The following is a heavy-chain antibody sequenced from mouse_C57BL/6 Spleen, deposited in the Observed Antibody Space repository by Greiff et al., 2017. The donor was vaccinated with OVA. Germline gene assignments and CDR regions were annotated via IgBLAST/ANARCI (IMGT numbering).Heavy chain of an antibody. J-gene: IGHJ2*01. CDR1: GYTFTEYT. CDR2: FYPGSGSI. CDR3: ARHGPLITTVVATDYFDY. Sequence: VQVVESGAELVKPGASVKLSCKASGYTFTEYTIHWVKQRSGQGLEWIGWFYPGSGSIKYNEKFKDKATLTADKSSSTVYMELSRLTSEDSAVYFCARHGPLITTVVATDYFDYWGQGTTLTVSS. V-gene: IGHV1-62-2*01. D-gene: IGHD1-1*01.